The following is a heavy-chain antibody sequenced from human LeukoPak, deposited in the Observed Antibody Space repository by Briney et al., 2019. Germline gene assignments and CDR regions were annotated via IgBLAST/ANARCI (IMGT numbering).Heavy chain of an antibody. CDR3: AKARRGYSSSWYEVDFDY. CDR1: GFTFDDYA. D-gene: IGHD6-13*01. Sequence: PGGSLRPSCAASGFTFDDYAMHWVRQAPGKGLEWVSGISWNSGSIGYADSVKGRFTISRDNAKNSLYLQMNSLRAEDTALYYCAKARRGYSSSWYEVDFDYWGQGTLVTVSS. V-gene: IGHV3-9*01. CDR2: ISWNSGSI. J-gene: IGHJ4*02.